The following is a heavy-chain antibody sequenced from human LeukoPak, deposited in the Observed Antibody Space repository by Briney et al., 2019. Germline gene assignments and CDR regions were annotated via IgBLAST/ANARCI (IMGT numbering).Heavy chain of an antibody. CDR2: INHSGST. Sequence: SETLSLTCAVYGGSFSGYYWSWIRQPPGKGLEWIGEINHSGSTNYNPSLKSRVTISVDTSRNQFSLKLSSVTAADTAVYYCARVIVVVPAADDYYYYGMDVWGQGTTVTASS. CDR3: ARVIVVVPAADDYYYYGMDV. CDR1: GGSFSGYY. D-gene: IGHD2-2*01. V-gene: IGHV4-34*01. J-gene: IGHJ6*02.